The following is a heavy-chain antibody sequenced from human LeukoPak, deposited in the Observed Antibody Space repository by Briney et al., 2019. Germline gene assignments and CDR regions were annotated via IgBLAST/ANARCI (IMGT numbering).Heavy chain of an antibody. Sequence: PGGSLRLSCAASGFTFSSYSMNWVRHAPRKGLEWGSSISSSSSYIYYADSVKGRFTISRDNAKNSLYLQMNSLRAEDTAVYYCARDCSSTSCQGGAFDIWGQGTMVTVSS. V-gene: IGHV3-21*01. CDR1: GFTFSSYS. D-gene: IGHD2-2*01. CDR2: ISSSSSYI. CDR3: ARDCSSTSCQGGAFDI. J-gene: IGHJ3*02.